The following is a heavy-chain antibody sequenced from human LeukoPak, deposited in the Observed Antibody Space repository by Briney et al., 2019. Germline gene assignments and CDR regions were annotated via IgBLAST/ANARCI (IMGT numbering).Heavy chain of an antibody. CDR2: IGGPGRTT. D-gene: IGHD2-15*01. Sequence: GGSLRLSCAASGFTFSSYGMTWVRQAPGKGLEWVSAIGGPGRTTYYADSVMGRFTISRDNSKNTLYLQMNSLRAEDTAVYYCATTYCSGASCAKRDFDYWGQGTLVTVSS. CDR1: GFTFSSYG. CDR3: ATTYCSGASCAKRDFDY. J-gene: IGHJ4*02. V-gene: IGHV3-23*01.